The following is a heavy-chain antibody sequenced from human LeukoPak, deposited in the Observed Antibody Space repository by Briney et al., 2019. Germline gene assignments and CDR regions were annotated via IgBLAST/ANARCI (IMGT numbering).Heavy chain of an antibody. J-gene: IGHJ1*01. CDR2: ISGSGVTT. D-gene: IGHD1-26*01. Sequence: GGSLRLSCVASGFTFSSYAMSWVRQAPGKGLEWVSAISGSGVTTHYAGSVKGRFSISRVNSKNTLYLQMNSLRAEDTALYYCAKKVVVGATSPYSDFQDWGQGTLVTVSS. V-gene: IGHV3-23*01. CDR1: GFTFSSYA. CDR3: AKKVVVGATSPYSDFQD.